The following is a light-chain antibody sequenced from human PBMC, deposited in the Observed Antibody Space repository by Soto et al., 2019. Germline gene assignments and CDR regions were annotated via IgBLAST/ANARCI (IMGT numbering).Light chain of an antibody. CDR2: GAS. J-gene: IGKJ5*01. Sequence: DIDIGGPPVIKSVSPGERTTLSWGASQRVSSRLPWYQQKPGQAPRLLIYGASTRATGIPARFSGSGSGTEFTLTISSLQSEAFAVYYCQSYNNWRSITFGQGTRLEIK. CDR3: QSYNNWRSIT. CDR1: QRVSSR. V-gene: IGKV3D-15*01.